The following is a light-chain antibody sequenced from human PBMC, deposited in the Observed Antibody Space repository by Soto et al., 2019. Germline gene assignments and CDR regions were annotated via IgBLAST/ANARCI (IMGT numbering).Light chain of an antibody. CDR1: QSVSSNY. J-gene: IGKJ2*01. V-gene: IGKV3-20*01. Sequence: EIVLTQSPCTLPLSPGERATLSCSASQSVSSNYLAWYQQKPGQAPRLLIYGASRGAAGIPDRFSGSGSGTDFTLTISRLEPEDFAVYFCQQYGRSPMFTFGQGTKLEVK. CDR2: GAS. CDR3: QQYGRSPMFT.